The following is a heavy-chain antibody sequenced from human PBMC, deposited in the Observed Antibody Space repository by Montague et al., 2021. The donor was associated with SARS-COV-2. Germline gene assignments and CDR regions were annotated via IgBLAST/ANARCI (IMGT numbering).Heavy chain of an antibody. V-gene: IGHV4-34*01. D-gene: IGHD4-23*01. Sequence: SETLSLTCAVYGGSLSGFYWTWIRQAPGKGLEWVGEITHGGSTSYSPALRSRLTISLDTSENQFSLKLDSVTAADTATYYCARSHDYRGNDYFDSWGQCALVIVSS. J-gene: IGHJ4*02. CDR2: ITHGGST. CDR3: ARSHDYRGNDYFDS. CDR1: GGSLSGFY.